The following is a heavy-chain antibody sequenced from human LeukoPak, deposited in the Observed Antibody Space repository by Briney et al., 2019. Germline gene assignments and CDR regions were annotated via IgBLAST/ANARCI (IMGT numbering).Heavy chain of an antibody. CDR3: ARTGRVAGSPLDY. CDR1: GFTFSSYE. D-gene: IGHD6-19*01. J-gene: IGHJ4*02. CDR2: ISSSGSTI. V-gene: IGHV3-48*03. Sequence: PGGSLRLSCAASGFTFSSYEMNRVRQAPGKGLEWVSYISSSGSTIYYADSVKGRFTISRDNAKNSLYLQMNSLRAEDTAVYYCARTGRVAGSPLDYWGQGTLVTVSS.